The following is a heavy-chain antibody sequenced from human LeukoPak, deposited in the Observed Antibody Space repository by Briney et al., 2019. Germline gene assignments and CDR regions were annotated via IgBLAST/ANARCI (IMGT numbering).Heavy chain of an antibody. CDR2: INSDGSST. CDR1: GFTFSSYW. V-gene: IGHV3-74*01. D-gene: IGHD4-17*01. Sequence: PGGSLTLSCAASGFTFSSYWRHWVRQAPGKGLVWVSRINSDGSSTSYADSVKGRFNIYRDTAKKTLYLQMNSLRAEDTAVYYCARGFEYGDYPFLGYYYMDVWGKGTTVTVSS. CDR3: ARGFEYGDYPFLGYYYMDV. J-gene: IGHJ6*03.